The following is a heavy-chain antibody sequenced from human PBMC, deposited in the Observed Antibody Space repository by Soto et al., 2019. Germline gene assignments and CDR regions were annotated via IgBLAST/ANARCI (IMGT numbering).Heavy chain of an antibody. J-gene: IGHJ4*02. V-gene: IGHV3-9*01. CDR1: GFTFGDYA. CDR3: VKDVIGYCSAGNCFPDSYFDY. D-gene: IGHD2-15*01. CDR2: ISWNSGTK. Sequence: PGGSLRLSCAASGFTFGDYAMHWVRQAPGKGLEWVSGISWNSGTKDYADSVKGRFTISRDNAKNSLFLQMSGLRVEDTAFYYCVKDVIGYCSAGNCFPDSYFDYWGQGALVTVSS.